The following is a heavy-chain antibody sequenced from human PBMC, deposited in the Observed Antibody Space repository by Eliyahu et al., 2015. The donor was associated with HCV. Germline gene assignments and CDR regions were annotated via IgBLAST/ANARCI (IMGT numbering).Heavy chain of an antibody. CDR1: GFTFDDYA. J-gene: IGHJ6*02. V-gene: IGHV3-9*01. Sequence: EVQLVESGGGLVQPGRSLRLSCAASGFTFDDYAMPWVRQAPGKGLEWVSGITWTSGTIGYADSVKGRFSISRNNAKNSLYLQMNSLRPEDTALYYCVKDFPYWSGSSRPYYYYYGMDVWGQGTTVTVSS. CDR2: ITWTSGTI. D-gene: IGHD3-3*01. CDR3: VKDFPYWSGSSRPYYYYYGMDV.